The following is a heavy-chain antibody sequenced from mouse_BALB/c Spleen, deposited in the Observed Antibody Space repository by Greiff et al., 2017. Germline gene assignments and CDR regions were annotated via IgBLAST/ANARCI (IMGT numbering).Heavy chain of an antibody. CDR2: ISSGGSYT. J-gene: IGHJ2*01. CDR3: ARSTATDYFDY. D-gene: IGHD1-2*01. Sequence: EVKVVESGGDLVKPGGSLKLSCAASGFTFSSYGMSWVRQTPDKRLEWVATISSGGSYTYYPDSVKGRFTISRDNAKNTLYLQMSSLKSEDTAMYYCARSTATDYFDYWGQGTTLTVSS. CDR1: GFTFSSYG. V-gene: IGHV5-6*01.